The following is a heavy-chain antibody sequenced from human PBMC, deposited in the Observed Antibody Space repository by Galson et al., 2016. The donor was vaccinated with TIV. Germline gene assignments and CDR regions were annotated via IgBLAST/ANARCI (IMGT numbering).Heavy chain of an antibody. CDR1: GDSVSSTSAA. CDR2: TYYRSTWYN. CDR3: AGGAPSVFGVIMTLDY. D-gene: IGHD3-3*01. V-gene: IGHV6-1*01. Sequence: CAISGDSVSSTSAAWNWIRQSPSRGLEWLGRTYYRSTWYNDYAASLKRRITINPDTSKNQFSLQLTSVTPEDAAVYYCAGGAPSVFGVIMTLDYWGQVTLVTVSS. J-gene: IGHJ4*02.